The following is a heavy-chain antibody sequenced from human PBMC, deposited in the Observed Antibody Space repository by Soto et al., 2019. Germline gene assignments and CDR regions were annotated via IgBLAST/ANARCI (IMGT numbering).Heavy chain of an antibody. Sequence: LRLSCEASGFTFSNYAMSWVRQAPGKGLEWVGRIKSKTDGGTTDYAAPVKGRFTISRDDSKNTLYLQMNSLKTEDTAVYYCTTDSSGYYGPRFDYWGQGTLVTVSS. D-gene: IGHD3-22*01. V-gene: IGHV3-15*01. CDR2: IKSKTDGGTT. CDR3: TTDSSGYYGPRFDY. CDR1: GFTFSNYA. J-gene: IGHJ4*02.